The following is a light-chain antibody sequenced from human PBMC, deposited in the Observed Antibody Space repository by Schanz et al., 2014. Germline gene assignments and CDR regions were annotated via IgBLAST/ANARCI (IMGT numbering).Light chain of an antibody. CDR1: SSDVGGYKY. CDR2: EVS. CDR3: CSYAGSSAFWV. V-gene: IGLV2-8*01. J-gene: IGLJ3*02. Sequence: QSVLTQPPSASGSPGQSVTISCTGTSSDVGGYKYVSWYQQHPGKAPKLIIYEVSTRPSGVPDRFSGSKSGNTASLTISGLQAEDEADYYCCSYAGSSAFWVFGGGTKL.